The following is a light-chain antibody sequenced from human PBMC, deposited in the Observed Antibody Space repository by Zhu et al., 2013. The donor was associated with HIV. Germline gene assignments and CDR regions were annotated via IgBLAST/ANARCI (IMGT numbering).Light chain of an antibody. CDR3: QQYGDSLWA. J-gene: IGKJ1*01. Sequence: ETVLTQSPATLSVSPGDRATLSCRASQSIFTYLAWYQQTPGQAPRLLIYGASTRATGIPDRFSGSGSGTDFTLTISRLEPEDFAVYYCQQYGDSLWAFGQGTKVEVK. V-gene: IGKV3-20*01. CDR2: GAS. CDR1: QSIFTY.